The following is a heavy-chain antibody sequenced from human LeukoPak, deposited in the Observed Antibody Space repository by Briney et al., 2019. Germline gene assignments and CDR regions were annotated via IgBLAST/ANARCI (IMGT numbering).Heavy chain of an antibody. Sequence: GGSLRLSCAASGFTFSSYAMSWVRQAPGKGLEWVSAISGSGGSTYYADSVKGRFTISRDNSKNTLYLQMNSLRAEDTAVYYCARGQYSGSYYHYYYYMDVWGKGTTDTVSS. CDR1: GFTFSSYA. CDR3: ARGQYSGSYYHYYYYMDV. D-gene: IGHD1-26*01. V-gene: IGHV3-23*01. CDR2: ISGSGGST. J-gene: IGHJ6*03.